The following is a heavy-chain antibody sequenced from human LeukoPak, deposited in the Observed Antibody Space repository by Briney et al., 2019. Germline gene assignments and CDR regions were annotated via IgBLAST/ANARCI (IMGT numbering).Heavy chain of an antibody. CDR2: IKQDGSEK. V-gene: IGHV3-7*03. CDR3: ARFPMTFDF. Sequence: GGSLRLSCAASGFTFSSYSMNWVRQAPGKGLEWVANIKQDGSEKYYVDSVKGRFTISRDNAKNSLYLQMNSLRAEDTAVYYCARFPMTFDFWGQGTLVTVSS. D-gene: IGHD3-22*01. J-gene: IGHJ4*02. CDR1: GFTFSSYS.